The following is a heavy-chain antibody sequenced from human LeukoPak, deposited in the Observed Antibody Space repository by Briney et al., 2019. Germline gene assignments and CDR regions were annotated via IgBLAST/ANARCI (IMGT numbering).Heavy chain of an antibody. Sequence: GGSLRLSCAASGFTFSSYAMSWVRQVPGKGLEGVSSISGSGDTTYYADSVKGRLTISRDNSKNTLYLQMNSLRAEDTAIYYCAKEGPAYDILTGHYYYYSMDVWGKGTTVTVSS. CDR1: GFTFSSYA. D-gene: IGHD3-9*01. V-gene: IGHV3-23*01. CDR3: AKEGPAYDILTGHYYYYSMDV. J-gene: IGHJ6*04. CDR2: ISGSGDTT.